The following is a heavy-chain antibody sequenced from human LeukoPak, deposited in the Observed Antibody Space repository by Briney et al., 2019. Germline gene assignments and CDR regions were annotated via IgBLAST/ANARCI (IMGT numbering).Heavy chain of an antibody. CDR2: INPNSGGT. D-gene: IGHD1-7*01. CDR3: ARAPVGELDFDY. Sequence: GSSVKVSCKASGGTFSSYAISWVRQAPGQGLEWMGWINPNSGGTNYAQKFQGRVTMTRDTSISTAYMELSRLRSDDTAVYYCARAPVGELDFDYWGQGTLVTVSS. CDR1: GGTFSSYA. V-gene: IGHV1-2*02. J-gene: IGHJ4*02.